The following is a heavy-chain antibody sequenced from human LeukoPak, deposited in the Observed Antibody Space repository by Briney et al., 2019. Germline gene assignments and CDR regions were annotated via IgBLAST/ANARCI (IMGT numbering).Heavy chain of an antibody. CDR2: ISGSGGST. D-gene: IGHD2-2*01. CDR3: AKESCSSTSCYEPDY. CDR1: GFTFSSYA. J-gene: IGHJ4*02. Sequence: GSLRLSSAASGFTFSSYAMSWVRQAPGRGLEWVSAISGSGGSTYYADSEKGRFTISRDNSKNTLYLQMNSLRAEDTAVYYCAKESCSSTSCYEPDYWGQGTLVTVSS. V-gene: IGHV3-23*01.